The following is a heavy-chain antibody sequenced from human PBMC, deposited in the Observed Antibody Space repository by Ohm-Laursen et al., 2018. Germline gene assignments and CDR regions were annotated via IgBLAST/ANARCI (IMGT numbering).Heavy chain of an antibody. V-gene: IGHV4-59*11. CDR3: ARDLGFAAPMDV. D-gene: IGHD7-27*01. CDR2: IHYSGST. CDR1: GGSISSHY. J-gene: IGHJ6*02. Sequence: GTLSLTCTASGGSISSHYWSWIRQPPGKGLEWIGYIHYSGSTNYNPSLKSRVTISVDTSKNQFSLKLSSATAADTAVYYCARDLGFAAPMDVWGQGTTVTVSS.